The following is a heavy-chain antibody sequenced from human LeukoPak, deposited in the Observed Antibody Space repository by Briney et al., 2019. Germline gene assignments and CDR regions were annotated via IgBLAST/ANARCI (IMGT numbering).Heavy chain of an antibody. CDR3: ARHLSVTPYFDY. CDR1: GGSITSYY. CDR2: IYYSGST. Sequence: SETPPLTCTVSGGSITSYYWSWIRQPPGKGLEWIGYIYYSGSTKYNPSLKSRVTISVHTSKNQFSLKLSSVTAADTAVYYCARHLSVTPYFDYWGQGSLVTVSS. D-gene: IGHD4-17*01. J-gene: IGHJ4*02. V-gene: IGHV4-59*01.